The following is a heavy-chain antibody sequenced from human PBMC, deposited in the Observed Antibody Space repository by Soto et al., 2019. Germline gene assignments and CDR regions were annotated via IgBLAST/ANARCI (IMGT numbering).Heavy chain of an antibody. D-gene: IGHD6-6*01. V-gene: IGHV1-46*01. CDR1: GYTFTSYY. Sequence: ASVKVSCKASGYTFTSYYMHWVRQAPGQGLEWMGIINPSGGSTSYAQKFQGRVTMTRDTSTSTVYMELSSLRSEDTAVYYCARDRVAARYYHHHYGMDVWGQGTTVTVSS. CDR2: INPSGGST. J-gene: IGHJ6*02. CDR3: ARDRVAARYYHHHYGMDV.